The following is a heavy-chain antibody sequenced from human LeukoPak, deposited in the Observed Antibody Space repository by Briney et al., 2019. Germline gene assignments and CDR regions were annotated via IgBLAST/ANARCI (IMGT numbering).Heavy chain of an antibody. D-gene: IGHD1-26*01. CDR3: ARGRSYLPYYYYYYYMDV. Sequence: ETLSLTCAVYGGSFSGYYWSWIRQPPGKGLEWIGEINHNGSTNYNPSLKSRVTISVDTSKNQFSLKLSSVTAADTAVYYCARGRSYLPYYYYYYYMDVWGKGTTVTVSS. CDR2: INHNGST. CDR1: GGSFSGYY. J-gene: IGHJ6*03. V-gene: IGHV4-34*01.